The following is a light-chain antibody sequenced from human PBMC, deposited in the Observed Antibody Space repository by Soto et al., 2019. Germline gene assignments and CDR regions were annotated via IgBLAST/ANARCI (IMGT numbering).Light chain of an antibody. Sequence: IVMTQSPATLSVSPWEIGTLSFSASQTVLINLAWYQQKPGQAPSLLIYGASTRATGIPARFSGSGSGTEFTLTISSLQSEDFAVYHCQQYNNWPITFGQGTRLEIK. CDR2: GAS. J-gene: IGKJ5*01. CDR1: QTVLIN. V-gene: IGKV3-15*01. CDR3: QQYNNWPIT.